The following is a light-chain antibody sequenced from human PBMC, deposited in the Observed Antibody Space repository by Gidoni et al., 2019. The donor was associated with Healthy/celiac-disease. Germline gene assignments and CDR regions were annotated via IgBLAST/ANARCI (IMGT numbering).Light chain of an antibody. CDR1: QSVSSSY. J-gene: IGKJ1*01. Sequence: EIVLTQSPGTRSLSPGERATLSCRASQSVSSSYLAWYQQKPGQAPRLLIYGASSRATGIPDRFSGSGSGTDFTLTISRLEPEDFAVYYCQQYWTFGQGTKVEIK. CDR2: GAS. V-gene: IGKV3-20*01. CDR3: QQYWT.